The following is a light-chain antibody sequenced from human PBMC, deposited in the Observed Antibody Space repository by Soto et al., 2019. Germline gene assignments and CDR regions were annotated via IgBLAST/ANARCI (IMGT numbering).Light chain of an antibody. CDR1: QSISSY. V-gene: IGKV1-39*01. Sequence: DIQMTQSPSSLSASVGDRVTITCRASQSISSYLNWYQQKPGKAPKLLIYAASSLESGVPARFSGSGSGTDFTLTISSLQPEDFATYYCQQCDSTPDTFGPGTKVDIK. CDR3: QQCDSTPDT. CDR2: AAS. J-gene: IGKJ3*01.